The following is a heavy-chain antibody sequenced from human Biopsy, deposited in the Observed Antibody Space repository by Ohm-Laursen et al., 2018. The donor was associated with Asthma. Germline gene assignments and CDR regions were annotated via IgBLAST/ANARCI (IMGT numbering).Heavy chain of an antibody. V-gene: IGHV4-59*01. J-gene: IGHJ4*02. CDR1: GDSISSYH. D-gene: IGHD2-21*01. CDR2: VFYGGAT. CDR3: ARVSQGELYCGGDCYSGFDY. Sequence: TLSLTCTASGDSISSYHWSWIRQPPGKGLEWIGYVFYGGATNYNPSLKSRVTISVDTSKNQFFLRLISVTAADTAVYYCARVSQGELYCGGDCYSGFDYWGQGTLVTVSS.